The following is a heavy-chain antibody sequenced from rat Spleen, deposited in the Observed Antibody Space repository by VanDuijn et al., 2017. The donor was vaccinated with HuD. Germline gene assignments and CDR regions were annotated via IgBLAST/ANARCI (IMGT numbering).Heavy chain of an antibody. CDR1: GFSLTSNS. CDR3: ARTDYYGS. CDR2: ISSGGST. D-gene: IGHD1-6*01. V-gene: IGHV2S12*01. Sequence: QVQVKESGPGLVQPSQTLSLTCTVSGFSLTSNSVSWVRQPPGKGLEWIAAISSGGSTYYNSALKSRLSISRDTSKSQVFLKMNSLQTEDTAMYFCARTDYYGSWGQGVMVTVSS. J-gene: IGHJ2*01.